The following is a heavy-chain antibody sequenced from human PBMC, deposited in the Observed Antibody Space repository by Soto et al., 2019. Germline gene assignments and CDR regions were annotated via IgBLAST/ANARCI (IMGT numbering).Heavy chain of an antibody. J-gene: IGHJ4*02. V-gene: IGHV3-33*01. CDR1: GFPFSSYG. CDR3: ARGYGYYDN. Sequence: QVQLVESGGGVVQPGRSLRLSCAASGFPFSSYGMHWVRQAPGKGLEWVAVIWYDGNTKYYGDSVKGRFTISRDTSKNTLTVYLHMSSLRVDDTAVYYCARGYGYYDNWGQGTLVTVSS. D-gene: IGHD3-16*01. CDR2: IWYDGNTK.